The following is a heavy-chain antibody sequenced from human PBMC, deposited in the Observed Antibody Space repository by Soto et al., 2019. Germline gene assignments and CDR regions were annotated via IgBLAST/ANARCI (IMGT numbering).Heavy chain of an antibody. CDR2: ISVSGTMR. Sequence: PGGSLRLSCAPSGFTFSGYEMNWVRQAPGKGLEWVSYISVSGTMRFYADAVKGRFTISRDNTKKILYLQMNSLRAEDTALYYCATAGLTGNVWGQGTTVTVSS. J-gene: IGHJ6*02. CDR1: GFTFSGYE. D-gene: IGHD3-9*01. CDR3: ATAGLTGNV. V-gene: IGHV3-48*03.